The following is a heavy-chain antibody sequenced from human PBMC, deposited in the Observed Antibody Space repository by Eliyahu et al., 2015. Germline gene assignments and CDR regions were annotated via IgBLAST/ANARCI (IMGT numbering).Heavy chain of an antibody. CDR3: AKDGVGNYFRHFDC. Sequence: EVQLLESGGDLVQSGGSLRLSCAASGFSLNNYAMTWVRQTPGKGLEWXSSISATGSSTYHADSVKGRFSISRDTSKNTLYLQMNSLRVEDTAVYFCAKDGVGNYFRHFDCWGQGALVTVSS. D-gene: IGHD3-10*02. CDR2: ISATGSST. CDR1: GFSLNNYA. V-gene: IGHV3-23*01. J-gene: IGHJ4*02.